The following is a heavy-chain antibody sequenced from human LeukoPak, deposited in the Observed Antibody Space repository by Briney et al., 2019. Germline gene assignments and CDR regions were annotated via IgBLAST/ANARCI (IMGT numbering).Heavy chain of an antibody. Sequence: GGSLRLSCAASGFTFSSYSMNWVRQAPGKGLEWVSSISSSSSYIYYADSVKGRFTISRDNAKNSLYLQMNSLRAEDTAVYYCARDVTGRGIAVAGALDAFDIWGQGTMVTVSS. D-gene: IGHD6-19*01. J-gene: IGHJ3*02. V-gene: IGHV3-21*01. CDR2: ISSSSSYI. CDR3: ARDVTGRGIAVAGALDAFDI. CDR1: GFTFSSYS.